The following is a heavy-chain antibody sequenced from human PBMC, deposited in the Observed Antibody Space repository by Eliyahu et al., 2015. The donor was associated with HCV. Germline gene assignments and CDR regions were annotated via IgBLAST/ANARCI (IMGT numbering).Heavy chain of an antibody. V-gene: IGHV3-33*01. CDR3: ARDRATDAFDV. CDR2: VWYNGVNK. CDR1: GFTFSSNG. J-gene: IGHJ3*01. D-gene: IGHD5-12*01. Sequence: QVQLVESGGGVVQPGRSLRLSCAASGFTFSSNGMHWVRQAPGKGLEWVAVVWYNGVNKYYADSVKGRFTISRDNSKNTLYLQMDSLRAEDTAMYYCARDRATDAFDVWGQGTMVTVSS.